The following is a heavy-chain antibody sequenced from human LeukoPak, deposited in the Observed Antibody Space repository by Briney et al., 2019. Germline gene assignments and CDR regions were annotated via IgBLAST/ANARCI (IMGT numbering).Heavy chain of an antibody. V-gene: IGHV1-69*01. CDR2: IIPIFGTA. CDR3: ARGLRQQLVNWFDP. CDR1: GGAFSSYA. J-gene: IGHJ5*02. Sequence: SVKVSCKASGGAFSSYAISWVRQAPGQGLEWMGGIIPIFGTANYAQKFQGRVTITADESTSTAYMELSSLRSEDTAVYYCARGLRQQLVNWFDPWGQGTLVTVSS. D-gene: IGHD6-13*01.